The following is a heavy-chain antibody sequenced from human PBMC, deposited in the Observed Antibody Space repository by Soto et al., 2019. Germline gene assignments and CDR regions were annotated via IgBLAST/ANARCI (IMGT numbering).Heavy chain of an antibody. D-gene: IGHD3-22*01. CDR3: ARERVNYDSRGYYFGHFDE. J-gene: IGHJ4*02. CDR2: IYYSGST. CDR1: GGSISSGDYY. V-gene: IGHV4-30-4*01. Sequence: SETLSLTCTVSGGSISSGDYYWSWIRQPPGKGLEWIGYIYYSGSTYYNPSLKSRVTISVDTSKNQFSLKLSSVTAADTAVYYCARERVNYDSRGYYFGHFDEWGQGTLVTVSS.